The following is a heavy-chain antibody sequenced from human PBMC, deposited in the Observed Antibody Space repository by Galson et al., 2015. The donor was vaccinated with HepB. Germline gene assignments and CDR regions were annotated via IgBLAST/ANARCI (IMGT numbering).Heavy chain of an antibody. J-gene: IGHJ5*02. V-gene: IGHV1-69*04. CDR2: IIPILGIA. Sequence: SVKVSCKASGGTFSSYAISWVRQAPGQGLEWMGRIIPILGIANYAQKFQGRVTITADKSTSTAYMELSSLRSEDTAVYYCARIIAVAAQRNWFDPWGQGTLVTVSS. CDR1: GGTFSSYA. D-gene: IGHD6-19*01. CDR3: ARIIAVAAQRNWFDP.